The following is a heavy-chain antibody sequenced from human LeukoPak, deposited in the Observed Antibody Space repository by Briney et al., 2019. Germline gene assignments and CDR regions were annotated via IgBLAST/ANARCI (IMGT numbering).Heavy chain of an antibody. J-gene: IGHJ6*03. CDR2: INHSGST. CDR1: GGSFSGYY. CDR3: ARHGYYYYMDV. Sequence: SETLSLTCAVYGGSFSGYYWSWIRQPPGKGLEWIGEINHSGSTNYNPSLKSRVTISVDTSKNQFSLKLSSVTASDAAVYYCARHGYYYYMDVWGKGTTVTVSS. V-gene: IGHV4-34*01.